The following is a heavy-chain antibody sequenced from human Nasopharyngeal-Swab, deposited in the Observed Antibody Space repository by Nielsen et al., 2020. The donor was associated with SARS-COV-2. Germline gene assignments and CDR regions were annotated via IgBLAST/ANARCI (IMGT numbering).Heavy chain of an antibody. V-gene: IGHV1-2*06. CDR1: GYTFTAFS. Sequence: ASVKVSCKASGYTFTAFSIHWVRQSPGQGLEWVGRIGTNSGGTLYAQRFRGRVTMTRDTSVATAYMELSDLRSDDTAVYYCARRIGDKYLAREDYWGQGTLVTVSS. CDR3: ARRIGDKYLAREDY. J-gene: IGHJ4*02. D-gene: IGHD2-15*01. CDR2: IGTNSGGT.